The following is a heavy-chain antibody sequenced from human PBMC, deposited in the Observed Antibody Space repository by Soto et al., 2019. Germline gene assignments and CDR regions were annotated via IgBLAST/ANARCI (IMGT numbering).Heavy chain of an antibody. Sequence: PSETLSLTCTVSVASISSTSFYWGWIRQPPGKGLEWIGHIFHTGATYQNPTLKSRLRMSVDTSKNQFSLNLSSVTATDTAVYYWARRRIVPTTNLDYWGQGTLVTVSS. J-gene: IGHJ4*02. V-gene: IGHV4-39*01. CDR2: IFHTGAT. CDR3: ARRRIVPTTNLDY. CDR1: VASISSTSFY. D-gene: IGHD1-26*01.